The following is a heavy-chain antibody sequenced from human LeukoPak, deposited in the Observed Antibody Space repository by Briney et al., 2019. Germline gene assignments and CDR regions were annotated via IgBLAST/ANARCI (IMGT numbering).Heavy chain of an antibody. V-gene: IGHV3-48*04. D-gene: IGHD3-16*01. Sequence: GGSLRLSCAASEFAFSTYNMNWVRQAPGKGLEWVSYISTGSSTTYYADSVKGRFTISRDNAKNSLYLQMNSLRAEDTAVYYCAGSYDYVWGSYLVKHFDYWGQGTLVTVSS. J-gene: IGHJ4*02. CDR3: AGSYDYVWGSYLVKHFDY. CDR1: EFAFSTYN. CDR2: ISTGSSTT.